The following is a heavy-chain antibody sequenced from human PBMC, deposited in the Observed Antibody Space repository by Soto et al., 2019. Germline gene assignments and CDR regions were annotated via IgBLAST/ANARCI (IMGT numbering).Heavy chain of an antibody. D-gene: IGHD2-15*01. CDR3: ASTKDETLYFDY. J-gene: IGHJ4*02. V-gene: IGHV4-39*01. CDR2: IHYSGST. CDR1: GDSISITSYY. Sequence: QLQLQESAPGLAKPSETLSLTCTVSGDSISITSYYWGWVRQPPGKGREWFGSIHYSGSTHYNPSLQSRVTISGDASKKQFSLKLRSVTAADTAVYYCASTKDETLYFDYWGQGTLVTVSS.